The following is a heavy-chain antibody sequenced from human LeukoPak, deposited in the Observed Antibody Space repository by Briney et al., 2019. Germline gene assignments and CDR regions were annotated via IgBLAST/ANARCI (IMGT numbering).Heavy chain of an antibody. V-gene: IGHV1-8*01. J-gene: IGHJ5*02. CDR2: MNPNSGNT. D-gene: IGHD3-10*01. Sequence: ASVKVSCKASGYTFTSYDINWVRQATGQGLEWMGWMNPNSGNTGYAHKFQGRVTMTRNTSISTAYMELSSLRSEDTAVYYCARRRGLMVRGVKNWFDPWGQGTLVTVSS. CDR1: GYTFTSYD. CDR3: ARRRGLMVRGVKNWFDP.